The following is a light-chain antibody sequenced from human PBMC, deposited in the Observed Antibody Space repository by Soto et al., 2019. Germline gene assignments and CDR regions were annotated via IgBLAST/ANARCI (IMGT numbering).Light chain of an antibody. CDR2: GAS. Sequence: ELVLTQSQGPLSLSPGESAPLSCNGSQRVDDSHLAWYQQRPGQAPRLLIYGASTRATGIPDRVSGSGSGTDVSLTIRGLKPEDFAVYYCQQYRMSPNTLGQGTRLEIK. J-gene: IGKJ5*01. CDR3: QQYRMSPNT. V-gene: IGKV3-20*01. CDR1: QRVDDSH.